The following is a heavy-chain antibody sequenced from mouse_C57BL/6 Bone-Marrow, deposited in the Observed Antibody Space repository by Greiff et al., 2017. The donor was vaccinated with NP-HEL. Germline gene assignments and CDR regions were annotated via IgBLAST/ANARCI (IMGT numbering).Heavy chain of an antibody. CDR2: ISDGGSYT. CDR3: ARGLYYGSRYCAMDY. CDR1: GFTFSSYA. Sequence: EVKLMESGGGLVKPGGSLKLSCAASGFTFSSYAMSWVRQTPEKRLEWVATISDGGSYTYYPDNVKGRFTISRDNAKNNLYLQMSHLKSEDTAMYYCARGLYYGSRYCAMDYWGQGTSVTVSS. D-gene: IGHD1-1*01. J-gene: IGHJ4*01. V-gene: IGHV5-4*03.